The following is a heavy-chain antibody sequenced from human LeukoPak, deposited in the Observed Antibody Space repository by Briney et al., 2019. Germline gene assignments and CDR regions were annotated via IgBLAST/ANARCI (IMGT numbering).Heavy chain of an antibody. CDR3: AKDIGGGGQWDFDY. CDR1: GFTFRSYG. J-gene: IGHJ4*02. V-gene: IGHV3-30*18. D-gene: IGHD6-19*01. CDR2: ISYDGGNK. Sequence: GGSLRLSCAASGFTFRSYGMHWVRQAPGKGLEWVSVISYDGGNKYYADSVKGRFTISRDNSKNTLYLQMSSLSTEDTAVYYCAKDIGGGGQWDFDYWGQGTLVTVSS.